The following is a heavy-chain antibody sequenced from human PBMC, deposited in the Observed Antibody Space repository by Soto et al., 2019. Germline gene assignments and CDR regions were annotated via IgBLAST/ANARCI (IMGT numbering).Heavy chain of an antibody. D-gene: IGHD3-9*01. CDR1: GGSMSSDNYY. CDR3: ARSYYETLSSANWFDP. J-gene: IGHJ5*02. Sequence: PSVTLSLTWIVSGGSMSSDNYYWSWIRQPPGKGLEWIGDIYYSGSTDYTPSLKSRGTISVDTAKNKFSLKLRSVTAADTPVYYCARSYYETLSSANWFDPWGQRIQGTVSS. CDR2: IYYSGST. V-gene: IGHV4-30-4*01.